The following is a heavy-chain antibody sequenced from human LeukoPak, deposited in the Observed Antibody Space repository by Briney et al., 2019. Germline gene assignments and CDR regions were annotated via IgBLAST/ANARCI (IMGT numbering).Heavy chain of an antibody. CDR3: AKAEWLLPPYFDY. J-gene: IGHJ4*02. CDR1: GFTFSSYA. CDR2: ISVSGGST. V-gene: IGHV3-23*01. Sequence: GGSLRLSCAASGFTFSSYAMSWVRQAPGKGLEWVSAISVSGGSTYYADSVKGRFTISRVNSKNMLDLQMNSLRAEDTAVYYCAKAEWLLPPYFDYWGQGTLVTVSS. D-gene: IGHD5-12*01.